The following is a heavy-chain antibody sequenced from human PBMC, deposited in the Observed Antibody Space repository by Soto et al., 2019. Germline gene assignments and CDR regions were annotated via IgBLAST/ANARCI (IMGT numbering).Heavy chain of an antibody. CDR2: INWNGGST. V-gene: IGHV3-20*04. Sequence: GGSLRLSCAASGFTFDDYGMTWVRQAPGKGLEWVSHINWNGGSTDYADSVKGRFTISRDNAKNSLYLQMNSLRAEDTAFYYCARAGCNGGKSCWFDFWGQGILVTVSS. D-gene: IGHD2-15*01. CDR1: GFTFDDYG. CDR3: ARAGCNGGKSCWFDF. J-gene: IGHJ4*02.